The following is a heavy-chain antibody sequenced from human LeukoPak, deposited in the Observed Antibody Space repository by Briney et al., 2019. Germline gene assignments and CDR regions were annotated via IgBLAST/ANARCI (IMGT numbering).Heavy chain of an antibody. CDR3: ARGRGKALMVRALNWFDP. Sequence: SETLSLTCTVSGGSISSSSYYWGWIRQPPGKGLEWIGSIYYSGSTYYNPSLKSRVTISVDTSKNQFSLKLSSVTAADTAVYYCARGRGKALMVRALNWFDPWGQGTLVTVSS. V-gene: IGHV4-39*07. CDR2: IYYSGST. CDR1: GGSISSSSYY. J-gene: IGHJ5*02. D-gene: IGHD3-10*01.